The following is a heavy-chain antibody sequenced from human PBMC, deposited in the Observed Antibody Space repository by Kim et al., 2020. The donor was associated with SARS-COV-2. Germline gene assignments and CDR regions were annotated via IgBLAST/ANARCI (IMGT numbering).Heavy chain of an antibody. CDR3: ARETGATDF. V-gene: IGHV1-46*01. J-gene: IGHJ4*02. CDR2: ST. D-gene: IGHD1-26*01. Sequence: STRYAQKFQGRVTMTRDTSTSTVYMELSSLTSEDTAVYYCARETGATDFWGQGTLVTVSS.